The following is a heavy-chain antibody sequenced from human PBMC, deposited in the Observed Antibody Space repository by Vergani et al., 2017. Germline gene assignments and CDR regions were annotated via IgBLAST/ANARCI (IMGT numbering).Heavy chain of an antibody. CDR3: ARENVVIDRIFDF. V-gene: IGHV4-31*03. CDR2: IFRSGTT. CDR1: GDSVISTDYH. Sequence: QVQLQESGPGLVKPSETLSLTCTVSGDSVISTDYHWSWIRQRSDKGLEWVGHIFRSGTTYYNPSLKSRLIMSVDTSKNQFSLKLTSVTAADTAMYYCARENVVIDRIFDFWGQGTLVTVSS. D-gene: IGHD2-21*01. J-gene: IGHJ4*02.